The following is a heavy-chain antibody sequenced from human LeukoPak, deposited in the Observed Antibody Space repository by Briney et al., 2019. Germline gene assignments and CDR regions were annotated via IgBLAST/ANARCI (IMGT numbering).Heavy chain of an antibody. Sequence: PGGSLRLPCAASGFIFSSYAMHWVRQAPGKGLEYVSAISSNGGSTYYANSVKGRFTISRDNSKNTLYLQMGSLRAEDMAVYYCARGYCTNGVCYTDYWGQGTLVTVSS. CDR2: ISSNGGST. CDR3: ARGYCTNGVCYTDY. D-gene: IGHD2-8*01. J-gene: IGHJ4*02. CDR1: GFIFSSYA. V-gene: IGHV3-64*01.